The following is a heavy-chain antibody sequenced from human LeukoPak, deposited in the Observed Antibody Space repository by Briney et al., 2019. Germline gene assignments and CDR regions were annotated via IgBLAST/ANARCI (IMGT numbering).Heavy chain of an antibody. V-gene: IGHV4-31*03. D-gene: IGHD6-19*01. CDR3: ARAVSGRFDY. J-gene: IGHJ4*02. CDR1: GGSISSGGYY. Sequence: SETLSLTCTVSGGSISSGGYYWSWIRQHPGKGLEWIGYIYYSGSTYYNPSLKSRVTISVDTSKNQFSLKLNSVFAADTAIYYCARAVSGRFDYWGQGTLVTVSS. CDR2: IYYSGST.